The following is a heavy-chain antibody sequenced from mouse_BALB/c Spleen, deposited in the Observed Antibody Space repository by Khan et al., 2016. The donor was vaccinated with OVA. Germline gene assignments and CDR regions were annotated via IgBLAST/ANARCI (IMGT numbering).Heavy chain of an antibody. CDR1: GDSITSGY. Sequence: EVKLQESGPSLVKPSQTLSLTCSVTGDSITSGYWNWIRKFPGNKLEYMGYISSSDSTFYNPSLKSRISITRDTSKNQYYLQLKSVTTEDTATYYCARWNYRYDGYFDYWGQGTTLTVSS. J-gene: IGHJ2*01. CDR3: ARWNYRYDGYFDY. CDR2: ISSSDST. D-gene: IGHD2-14*01. V-gene: IGHV3-8*02.